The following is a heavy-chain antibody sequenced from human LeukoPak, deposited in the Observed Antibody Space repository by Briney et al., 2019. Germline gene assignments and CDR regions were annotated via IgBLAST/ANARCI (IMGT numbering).Heavy chain of an antibody. CDR3: ARQYCSSTSCHFDY. CDR1: GDPISSSSYY. J-gene: IGHJ4*02. V-gene: IGHV4-39*01. D-gene: IGHD2-2*01. Sequence: PSETLSLTCIVSGDPISSSSYYWGWIRQPPGKGLEWIGSIYYSGSTYYNPSLKSRVTISVDTSKNQFSLKLSSVTAADTATYYCARQYCSSTSCHFDYWGQGTLVTVSS. CDR2: IYYSGST.